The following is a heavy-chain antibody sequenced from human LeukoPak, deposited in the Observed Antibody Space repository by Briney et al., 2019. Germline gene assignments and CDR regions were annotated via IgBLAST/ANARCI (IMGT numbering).Heavy chain of an antibody. J-gene: IGHJ5*02. D-gene: IGHD5-24*01. CDR3: ARDYGDGAVGPDGYNCCWFDP. CDR1: GGSISSYY. V-gene: IGHV4-4*07. Sequence: SESLSLTCTVSGGSISSYYWSWIRQPAGKGLEWIGRIYTRGSTNYNPSPKSRVTISVDKSKNQFSLKLSSVTAADTAVYYCARDYGDGAVGPDGYNCCWFDPWGQGTLVTVSS. CDR2: IYTRGST.